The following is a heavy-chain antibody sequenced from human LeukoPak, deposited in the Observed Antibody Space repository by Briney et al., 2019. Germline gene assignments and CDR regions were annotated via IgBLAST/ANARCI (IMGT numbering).Heavy chain of an antibody. J-gene: IGHJ4*02. CDR1: GGSISSYY. V-gene: IGHV4-59*01. CDR2: IYNSGST. CDR3: ARDRSADRGFDY. Sequence: PSETLSLTCTVSGGSISSYYWSWIRQPPGKGLEWIGYIYNSGSTNYNPSLKSRVTISVDTSKNQFSLKLRSVTAADTAVYYCARDRSADRGFDYWGQGTLVNVSS.